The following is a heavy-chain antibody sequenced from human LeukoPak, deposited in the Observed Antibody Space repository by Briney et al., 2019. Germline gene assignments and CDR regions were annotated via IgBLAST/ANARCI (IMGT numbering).Heavy chain of an antibody. CDR3: AKALHPAGKMYYYDSSGYSTPEGWFDP. Sequence: GGSLRLSCAASGFTFSSDGMSWVRQAPGKGLEWVSAISGSGGSTYYADSVKGRFTISRDNSKNTLYLQMNSLRAEDTAVYYCAKALHPAGKMYYYDSSGYSTPEGWFDPWGQGTLVTVSS. D-gene: IGHD3-22*01. J-gene: IGHJ5*02. CDR2: ISGSGGST. V-gene: IGHV3-23*01. CDR1: GFTFSSDG.